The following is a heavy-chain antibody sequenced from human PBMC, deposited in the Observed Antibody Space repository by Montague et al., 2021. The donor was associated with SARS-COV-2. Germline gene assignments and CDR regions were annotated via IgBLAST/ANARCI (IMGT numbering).Heavy chain of an antibody. J-gene: IGHJ4*01. CDR1: GGSISSYY. CDR2: IDNSGST. Sequence: SETLSLTCTVSGGSISSYYWSWIRQPPGKGLGWVGYIDNSGSTNYNHSLKSRGRISVETYKNQFSLKLSAVTAADTASYDCAGYYYEFWSGYYCHYYFGYWGQGTLVTVSS. CDR3: AGYYYEFWSGYYCHYYFGY. D-gene: IGHD3-3*01. V-gene: IGHV4-59*01.